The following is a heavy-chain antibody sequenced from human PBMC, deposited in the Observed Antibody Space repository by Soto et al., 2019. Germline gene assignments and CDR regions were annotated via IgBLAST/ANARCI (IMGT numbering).Heavy chain of an antibody. V-gene: IGHV4-61*01. D-gene: IGHD1-7*01. CDR3: ATRDELELPMGAFDI. Sequence: KTSETLSLTCTVSGGSVSSGSYSWSWIRQPPGKGLEWIGYIYYSGNTNYNPSLKSRVTISVDTSKNQFSLKLSSVTAADTAVYYCATRDELELPMGAFDIWGQGTMVTVSS. CDR2: IYYSGNT. CDR1: GGSVSSGSYS. J-gene: IGHJ3*02.